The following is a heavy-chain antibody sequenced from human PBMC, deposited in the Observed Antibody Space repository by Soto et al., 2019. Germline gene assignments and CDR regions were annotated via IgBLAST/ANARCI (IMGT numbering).Heavy chain of an antibody. CDR2: IYYSGST. V-gene: IGHV4-39*01. CDR3: ARLEIVPAAIGLYYYGMDV. Sequence: SETLSLTCTVSGGSISSSSYYWGWIRQPPGKGLEWIGSIYYSGSTYYDPSLKSRVTISVDTSKNQFSLKLSSVTAADTAVYNCARLEIVPAAIGLYYYGMDVWGQGTTVTVSS. J-gene: IGHJ6*02. CDR1: GGSISSSSYY. D-gene: IGHD2-2*01.